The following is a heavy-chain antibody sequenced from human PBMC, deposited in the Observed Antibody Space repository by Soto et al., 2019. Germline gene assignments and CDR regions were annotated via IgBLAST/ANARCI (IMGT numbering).Heavy chain of an antibody. Sequence: SETLSLTCTVSGASISSYYWSWIRQPPGKGLEWVGFIFHSGSTNCNPSLNSRVTFSVDTSKNQFSLKLTSVTAADTAVYYCARDQNGSPHFDYWGQGILVTVSS. CDR2: IFHSGST. CDR3: ARDQNGSPHFDY. V-gene: IGHV4-59*01. D-gene: IGHD1-26*01. CDR1: GASISSYY. J-gene: IGHJ4*02.